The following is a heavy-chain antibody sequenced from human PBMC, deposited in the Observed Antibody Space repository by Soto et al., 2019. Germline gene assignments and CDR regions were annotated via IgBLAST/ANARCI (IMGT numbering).Heavy chain of an antibody. CDR2: IIPIFGTA. CDR3: ARGAYDYVWGSYRSLFDY. CDR1: GGTFSSYA. D-gene: IGHD3-16*02. Sequence: QVQLVQSGAEVKKPGSSVKVSCKASGGTFSSYAISWVRQAPGQGLEWMGGIIPIFGTANYAQKFQGRVTITADESTSTAYMELSSLSSEDTAVYYCARGAYDYVWGSYRSLFDYWGQGTLFTVSS. V-gene: IGHV1-69*01. J-gene: IGHJ4*02.